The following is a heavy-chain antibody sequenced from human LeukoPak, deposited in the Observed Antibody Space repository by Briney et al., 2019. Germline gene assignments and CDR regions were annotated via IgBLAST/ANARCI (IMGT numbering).Heavy chain of an antibody. Sequence: SETLSLTCAVFGGSFSSYYWSWIRQTPGKGLEWIGEINHSGRTYYNPSLKSRVTLSVDTSKNQFSLKMSSVTAADTAVYYCARPYYSGTYWFVSWGQGTLVTVSS. CDR3: ARPYYSGTYWFVS. CDR2: INHSGRT. J-gene: IGHJ5*01. CDR1: GGSFSSYY. V-gene: IGHV4-34*01. D-gene: IGHD1-7*01.